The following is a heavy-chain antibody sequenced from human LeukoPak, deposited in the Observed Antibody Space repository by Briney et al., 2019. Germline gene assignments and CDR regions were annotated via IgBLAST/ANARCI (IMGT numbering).Heavy chain of an antibody. V-gene: IGHV4-34*01. CDR1: GGSFSGYY. J-gene: IGHJ6*03. D-gene: IGHD3-22*01. Sequence: SETLSLTCAVYGGSFSGYYWSWIRQPPGKGLEWIGKINHSGSTNYNPSLKSRVTISVDTSKNQFSLKLSSVTAADTAVYYCARGGDYYDSSGYYFYYYYYYYMDVWGKGTTVTVSS. CDR3: ARGGDYYDSSGYYFYYYYYYYMDV. CDR2: INHSGST.